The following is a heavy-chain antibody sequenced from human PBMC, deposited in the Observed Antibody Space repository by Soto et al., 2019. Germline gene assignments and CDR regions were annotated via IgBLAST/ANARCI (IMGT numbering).Heavy chain of an antibody. V-gene: IGHV2-5*02. CDR3: AHSRCGGDCLQSYSSHYYYGMDV. Sequence: QITLKESGPTLVQPTQTLTLTCTFSGFSLSTGGVGVGWIRQPPGKALEWLALIYWDDDKRYSPSLKSRLTITKDSSKNQVVLTMSNMDPADTATYYCAHSRCGGDCLQSYSSHYYYGMDVWGQGTTVTVSS. D-gene: IGHD2-21*02. CDR1: GFSLSTGGVG. J-gene: IGHJ6*02. CDR2: IYWDDDK.